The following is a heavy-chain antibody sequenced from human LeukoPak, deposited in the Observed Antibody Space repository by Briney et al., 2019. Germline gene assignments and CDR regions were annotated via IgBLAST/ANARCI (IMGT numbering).Heavy chain of an antibody. CDR3: ARRAGAYSHPYDY. CDR1: GFAFSRPA. D-gene: IGHD4/OR15-4a*01. Sequence: PGGSLTLSCAASGFAFSRPAMHWLRQAPGKGLEWVSFIYSDNTHYSDSVKGRFTISRDNSKNTLYLQMNSLRAEDTAVYYCARRAGAYSHPYDYWGQGTLVTVSS. V-gene: IGHV3-53*01. CDR2: IYSDNT. J-gene: IGHJ4*02.